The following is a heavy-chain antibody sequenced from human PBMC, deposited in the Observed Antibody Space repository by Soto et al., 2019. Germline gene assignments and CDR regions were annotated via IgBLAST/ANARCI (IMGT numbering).Heavy chain of an antibody. D-gene: IGHD3-22*01. Sequence: SGPTLVNPTQTLTLTCTFSGFSLSTSGVGVGWIRQPPGKALEWLALIYWDDDKRYSPSLKSRLTVTKDTSKNQVVLTMTNMDPVDTATYYCAHIRSSSDYWGPPSYCFDYWGQGTLVTVSS. J-gene: IGHJ4*02. CDR1: GFSLSTSGVG. CDR2: IYWDDDK. V-gene: IGHV2-5*02. CDR3: AHIRSSSDYWGPPSYCFDY.